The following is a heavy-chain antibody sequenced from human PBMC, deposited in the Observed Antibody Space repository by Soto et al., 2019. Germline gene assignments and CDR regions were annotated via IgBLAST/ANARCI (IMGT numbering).Heavy chain of an antibody. CDR1: GGSINSGDYS. CDR2: IYHTGTT. J-gene: IGHJ5*02. D-gene: IGHD3-22*01. CDR3: SIGINYYDSSGDSWFDP. Sequence: PSETLSLTCTVSGGSINSGDYSWTWIRQPPGKGLEWIGYIYHTGTTYYNMSLKSRVTISVDRSKNQFSLKLSSVTAADTAVYSFSIGINYYDSSGDSWFDPWGQGTLVTVSS. V-gene: IGHV4-30-2*01.